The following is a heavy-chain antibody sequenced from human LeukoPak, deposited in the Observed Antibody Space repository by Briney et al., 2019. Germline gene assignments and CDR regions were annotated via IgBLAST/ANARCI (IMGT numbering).Heavy chain of an antibody. CDR3: ARLGGSYPPYYYYYMDV. J-gene: IGHJ6*03. CDR2: IYYSGST. V-gene: IGHV4-59*01. Sequence: SETLSLTCTVSGGSISSYYWSWIRQPPGKGLEWIGYIYYSGSTNYNPSLKSRVTISVDTSKNQFSLKLSSVTAADTAVYYCARLGGSYPPYYYYYMDVWGKGTTVTVSS. D-gene: IGHD1-26*01. CDR1: GGSISSYY.